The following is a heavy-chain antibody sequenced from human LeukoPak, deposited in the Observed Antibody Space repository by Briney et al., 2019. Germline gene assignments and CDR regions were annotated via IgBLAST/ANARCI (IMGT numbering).Heavy chain of an antibody. V-gene: IGHV1-46*01. CDR1: GYTFTSYY. J-gene: IGHJ4*02. D-gene: IGHD6-19*01. CDR2: IIPSGGDT. CDR3: ATAPLNGYSSGWYSFDY. Sequence: GASVKVSCKASGYTFTSYYIHWVRQAPGQGLEWMGVIIPSGGDTTYAQKFQGRVTMTRDTSTSTVYLELSSLRSDDTAVYYCATAPLNGYSSGWYSFDYWGQGALVTVSS.